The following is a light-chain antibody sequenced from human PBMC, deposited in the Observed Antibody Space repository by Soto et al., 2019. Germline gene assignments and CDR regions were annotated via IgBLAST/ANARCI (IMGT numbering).Light chain of an antibody. CDR1: QSVTSSY. CDR2: GAS. CDR3: QQYGSSPPIT. V-gene: IGKV3-20*01. Sequence: EIVLTQSPGTLSFSPGERATLSCRAGQSVTSSYLAWYQQKPGQTPRLLIHGASSRATGIPDRFSGSGSGTDFTLTISKLEPEDFAVYYCQQYGSSPPITFGQGTRLEI. J-gene: IGKJ5*01.